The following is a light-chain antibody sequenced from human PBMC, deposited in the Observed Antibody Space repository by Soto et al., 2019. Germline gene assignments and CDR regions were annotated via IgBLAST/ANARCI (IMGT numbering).Light chain of an antibody. CDR1: QSVSSN. CDR3: QQYYSTPYT. V-gene: IGKV3-15*01. CDR2: GAS. Sequence: EIVMTQSPATLSVSPGERATLSCRASQSVSSNLAWYQQKPGQPPRLLIYGASTRATGIPARFSGSGSGTEFTLTISSLQSEDVAVYYCQQYYSTPYTFGQGTKLEIK. J-gene: IGKJ2*01.